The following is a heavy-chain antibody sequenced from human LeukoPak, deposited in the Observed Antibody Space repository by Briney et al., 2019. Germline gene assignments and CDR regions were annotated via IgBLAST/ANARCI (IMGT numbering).Heavy chain of an antibody. V-gene: IGHV3-30*18. J-gene: IGHJ4*02. CDR2: ISHDGSNK. D-gene: IGHD3-3*01. CDR3: AKVPGGDFWSSYHFDY. CDR1: GFTFTSYG. Sequence: PGGSLRLSCAASGFTFTSYGMHWVRQAPGKGLEWVAVISHDGSNKYYADSVKGRFTISRDNSKNTLYLQMNSLRAEDTAVYYCAKVPGGDFWSSYHFDYWGQRTLVTVSS.